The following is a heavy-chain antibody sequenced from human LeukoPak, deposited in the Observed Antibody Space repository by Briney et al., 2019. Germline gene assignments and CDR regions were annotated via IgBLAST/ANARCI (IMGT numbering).Heavy chain of an antibody. D-gene: IGHD3-10*01. Sequence: GGSLRLSCAASGFTVSSNYMSWVRQAPGKGLEWVSVIYSGGSTYYADSVKGRFTISRHNSKNTLYLQMNSLRAEDTAVYYCAREERYGSGSFDYWGQGTLVTVSS. V-gene: IGHV3-53*04. CDR1: GFTVSSNY. J-gene: IGHJ4*02. CDR2: IYSGGST. CDR3: AREERYGSGSFDY.